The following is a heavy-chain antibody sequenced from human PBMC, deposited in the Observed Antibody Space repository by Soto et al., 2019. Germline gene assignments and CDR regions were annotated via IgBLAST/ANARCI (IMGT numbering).Heavy chain of an antibody. Sequence: QVQLVQSGAEVKKPGASVKVSCKASGYTFTSYDLNWVRQATGQGLEWIGWMTPNSGNTGYAQKFQGSVTMTRNTSISTAYMALSSLRSEDTAVYYYARERTTISMDVWGQGTTVTVSS. V-gene: IGHV1-8*01. J-gene: IGHJ6*02. CDR3: ARERTTISMDV. D-gene: IGHD3-9*01. CDR2: MTPNSGNT. CDR1: GYTFTSYD.